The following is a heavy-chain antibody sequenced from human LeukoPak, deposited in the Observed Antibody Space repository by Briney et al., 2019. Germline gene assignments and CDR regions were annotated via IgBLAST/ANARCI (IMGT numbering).Heavy chain of an antibody. V-gene: IGHV3-30*03. J-gene: IGHJ3*02. Sequence: GRSLRLSCAAAGFTFSNYGIHWVRQAPGKGLEWVAVISKDGSNKDYADSVKGRFIISRDNSKNTLYLQMNSLRAEDTAVYYCARDRSGIYDAFDIWGQGTMVTVSS. CDR1: GFTFSNYG. D-gene: IGHD1-14*01. CDR3: ARDRSGIYDAFDI. CDR2: ISKDGSNK.